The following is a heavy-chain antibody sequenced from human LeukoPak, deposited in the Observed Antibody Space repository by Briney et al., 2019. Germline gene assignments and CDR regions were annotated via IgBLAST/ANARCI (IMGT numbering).Heavy chain of an antibody. CDR1: GFTFTSSA. D-gene: IGHD2-2*02. Sequence: ASVKVSCKASGFTFTSSAVQWVRQARGQRLEWIGWIVVGSGNTNYAQKFQERVTITRDMSTSTAYMELSSLRSEDTAVYYCAATPERYCSNTSCYTFDIWGQGTMVTVSS. CDR3: AATPERYCSNTSCYTFDI. CDR2: IVVGSGNT. V-gene: IGHV1-58*01. J-gene: IGHJ3*02.